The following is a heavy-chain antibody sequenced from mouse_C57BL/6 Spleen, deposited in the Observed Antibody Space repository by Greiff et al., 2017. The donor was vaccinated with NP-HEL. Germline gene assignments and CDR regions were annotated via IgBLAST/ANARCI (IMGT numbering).Heavy chain of an antibody. CDR1: GFNIKDYS. J-gene: IGHJ3*01. CDR3: ARSPTSYYYGREWFAY. V-gene: IGHV14-2*01. D-gene: IGHD1-1*01. CDR2: IDPEDGAT. Sequence: EVQLQQSGAELVKPGASVKLSCTASGFNIKDYSMHWVKQRPEQGLEWIGRIDPEDGATKYAPKFQGKATITADTSSNTAYLQLSSLTSEDTAVYYCARSPTSYYYGREWFAYWGQGTLVTVSA.